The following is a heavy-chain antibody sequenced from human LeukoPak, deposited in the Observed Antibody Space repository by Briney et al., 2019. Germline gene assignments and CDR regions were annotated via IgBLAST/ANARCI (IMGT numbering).Heavy chain of an antibody. V-gene: IGHV4-39*07. D-gene: IGHD3-9*01. J-gene: IGHJ4*02. Sequence: PSETLSLTCTVSGGSISSSSYYWGWIRQPPGKGLEWIGSIYYSGSTYYNPSLKSRVTISVDTSKNQFSLKLSSVTAADTAVYYCARLRHFDWLLQRSQGFDYWGQGTLVTVSS. CDR2: IYYSGST. CDR3: ARLRHFDWLLQRSQGFDY. CDR1: GGSISSSSYY.